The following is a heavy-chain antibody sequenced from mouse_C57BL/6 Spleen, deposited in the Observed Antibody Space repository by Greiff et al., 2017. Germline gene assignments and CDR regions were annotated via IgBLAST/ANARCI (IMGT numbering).Heavy chain of an antibody. CDR2: IWRGGST. J-gene: IGHJ4*01. V-gene: IGHV2-5*01. CDR3: AKNTDPVVATETYAMDY. Sequence: QVQLQQSGPGLVQPSQSLSITCTVSGFSLTSYGVHWVRQSPGKGLEWLGVIWRGGSTDYNAAFMSRLSITKDNSKSQVFFKMNSLQADDTAIYYCAKNTDPVVATETYAMDYWGQGTSVTVSS. D-gene: IGHD1-1*01. CDR1: GFSLTSYG.